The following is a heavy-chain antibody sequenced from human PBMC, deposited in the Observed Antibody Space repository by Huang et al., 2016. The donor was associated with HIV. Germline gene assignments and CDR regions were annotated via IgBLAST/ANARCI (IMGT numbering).Heavy chain of an antibody. J-gene: IGHJ5*02. CDR1: GFAFSSYG. D-gene: IGHD6-19*01. CDR3: AYQQWLVGGLNH. Sequence: EVELVESGGGLVKPGGSLRLSCAASGFAFSSYGMNWVRQATGKEREWVEFSGRDRSYIYYADSVKGRVTISRDNAKSSIYLQLDSLRAEDTAVYYCAYQQWLVGGLNHWGQGTLVVVSS. CDR2: SGRDRSYI. V-gene: IGHV3-21*02.